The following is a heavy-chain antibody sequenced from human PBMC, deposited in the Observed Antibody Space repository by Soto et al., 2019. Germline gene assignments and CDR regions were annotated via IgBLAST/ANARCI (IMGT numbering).Heavy chain of an antibody. CDR2: INHSGST. CDR1: GGSFSGYY. CDR3: RLSGYDFDYYYYMDV. D-gene: IGHD5-12*01. V-gene: IGHV4-34*01. Sequence: SETLSLTCAVYGGSFSGYYWSWIRQPPGKGLEWIGEINHSGSTNYNPSLKSRVTISVDTSKNQFSLKLSSVTAADTAVYYCRLSGYDFDYYYYMDVWGKGTTVTVSS. J-gene: IGHJ6*03.